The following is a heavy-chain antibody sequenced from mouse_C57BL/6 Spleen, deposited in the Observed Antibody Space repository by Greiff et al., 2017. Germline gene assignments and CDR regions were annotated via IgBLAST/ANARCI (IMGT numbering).Heavy chain of an antibody. D-gene: IGHD1-1*01. CDR3: AREGDYYGSSYLEYFDV. Sequence: EVMLVESGGGLVKPGGSLKLSCAASGFTFSSYAMSWVRQTPEKRLEWVATISDGGSYTYYPDNVKGRFTISRDNAKNNLYLQMSHLKSEDTAMYYCAREGDYYGSSYLEYFDVWGTGTTVTVSS. CDR2: ISDGGSYT. J-gene: IGHJ1*03. CDR1: GFTFSSYA. V-gene: IGHV5-4*01.